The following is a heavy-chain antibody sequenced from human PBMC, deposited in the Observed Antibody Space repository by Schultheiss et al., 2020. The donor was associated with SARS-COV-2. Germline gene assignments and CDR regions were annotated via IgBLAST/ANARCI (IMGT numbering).Heavy chain of an antibody. Sequence: SETLSLTCAVYGGSFSGYYWSWIRQPPGKGLEWIGEINHSGSTNYNPSLKSRVTISVDTSKNQFSLKLSSVTAADTAVYYCARGQRGITMIVVVIYSHAFDIWGQGTMVTVSS. CDR1: GGSFSGYY. CDR3: ARGQRGITMIVVVIYSHAFDI. V-gene: IGHV4-34*01. D-gene: IGHD3-22*01. J-gene: IGHJ3*02. CDR2: INHSGST.